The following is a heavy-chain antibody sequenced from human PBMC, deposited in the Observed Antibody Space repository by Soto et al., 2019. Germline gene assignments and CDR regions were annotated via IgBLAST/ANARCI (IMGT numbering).Heavy chain of an antibody. Sequence: GGSLRLSCAASGFTFSTYGMHWVRQAPGKGLEWVAVISYDGVNKYYADSVKGRFTISRDNSKNTLYLQMNSLRAEDTAVYYCEKSVYNWNDAFFDYWGQGTLVTVSS. CDR3: EKSVYNWNDAFFDY. CDR1: GFTFSTYG. D-gene: IGHD1-1*01. CDR2: ISYDGVNK. J-gene: IGHJ4*02. V-gene: IGHV3-30*18.